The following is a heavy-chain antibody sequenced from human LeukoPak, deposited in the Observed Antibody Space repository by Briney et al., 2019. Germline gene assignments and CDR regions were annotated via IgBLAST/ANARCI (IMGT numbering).Heavy chain of an antibody. Sequence: GGSLRLSCAASGFTFSTYSMNWVRQAPGKGLEWVAVISYDGSNKYYADSAKGRFTISRDNSKNTLYLQMNSLRAEDTAVYYCAREGGYSGSYRDCYFDYWGQGTLVTVSS. CDR3: AREGGYSGSYRDCYFDY. D-gene: IGHD1-26*01. V-gene: IGHV3-30*03. CDR2: ISYDGSNK. CDR1: GFTFSTYS. J-gene: IGHJ4*02.